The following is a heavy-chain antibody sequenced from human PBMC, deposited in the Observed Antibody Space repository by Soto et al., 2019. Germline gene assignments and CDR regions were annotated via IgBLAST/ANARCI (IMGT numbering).Heavy chain of an antibody. CDR1: GYTFTSYA. J-gene: IGHJ4*02. D-gene: IGHD6-13*01. V-gene: IGHV1-3*01. CDR2: INAGNGNT. CDR3: ARAPQQLVRGWPDY. Sequence: ASVKVSCKASGYTFTSYAMHWVRQAPGQRLEWMGWINAGNGNTKYSQKFQGRVTITRDTSASTAYMELSSLRSEDTAVYYCARAPQQLVRGWPDYWGQGTLVTVSS.